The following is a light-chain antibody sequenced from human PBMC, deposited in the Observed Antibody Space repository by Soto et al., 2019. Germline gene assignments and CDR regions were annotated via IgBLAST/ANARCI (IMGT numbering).Light chain of an antibody. CDR3: QQYGSS. Sequence: EIVLTQSPATLSSSPGESATLSCRASQSVSSSYLAWYQQKPAQAPRLLIYGASSRATGIPDRFSGSGSGTDFTLTISRLDPEDFAVYYCQQYGSSFGQGTKVDI. CDR2: GAS. CDR1: QSVSSSY. V-gene: IGKV3-20*01. J-gene: IGKJ1*01.